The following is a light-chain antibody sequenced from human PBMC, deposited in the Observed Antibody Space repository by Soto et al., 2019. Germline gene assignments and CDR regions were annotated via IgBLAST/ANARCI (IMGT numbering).Light chain of an antibody. CDR1: SSNIGKNY. J-gene: IGLJ2*01. Sequence: QSVLTQPPSVSAAPGQKVTISCSGSSSNIGKNYVSWYQRLPGTAPKLLIYDNNERSSGIPDRFSGSKSGTSATLGIAGLQTGDEADYYCGTWDTSLSAVVFGGGTKLT. CDR3: GTWDTSLSAVV. CDR2: DNN. V-gene: IGLV1-51*01.